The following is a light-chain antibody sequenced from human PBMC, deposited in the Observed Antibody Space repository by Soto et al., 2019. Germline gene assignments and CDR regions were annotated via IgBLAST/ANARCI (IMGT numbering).Light chain of an antibody. V-gene: IGLV2-8*01. J-gene: IGLJ3*02. CDR3: SSYAGSNTVVLGSNTVV. Sequence: QSVLTQPPSASGSPGQSVTISCTGTSSDVGGSNFVSWYQQHPGKAPKLMIYEVSKRPSGVPDRFSGSKSGNTASLTVSGLQAEDEADYYCSSYAGSNTVVLGSNTVVFGGGTKVTVL. CDR1: SSDVGGSNF. CDR2: EVS.